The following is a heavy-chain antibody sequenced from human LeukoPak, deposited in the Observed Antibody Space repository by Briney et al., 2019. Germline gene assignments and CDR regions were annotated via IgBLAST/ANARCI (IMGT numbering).Heavy chain of an antibody. J-gene: IGHJ4*02. CDR3: ARVSVGVGSGWAKVGYYFDY. CDR1: GGSISSYY. CDR2: IYYSGST. V-gene: IGHV4-59*01. D-gene: IGHD6-19*01. Sequence: PSETLSLTCTVSGGSISSYYWSWIRQPPGKGLEWIGYIYYSGSTNYNPSLKSRVTISVDTSKNQFSLKLSSVTAADTAVYYCARVSVGVGSGWAKVGYYFDYWGQGTLVTVSS.